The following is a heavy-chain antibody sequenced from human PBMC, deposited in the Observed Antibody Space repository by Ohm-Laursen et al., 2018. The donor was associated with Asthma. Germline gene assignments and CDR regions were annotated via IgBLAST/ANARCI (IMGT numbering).Heavy chain of an antibody. CDR3: TRLWDCGDSYWYFDL. V-gene: IGHV3-73*01. J-gene: IGHJ2*01. CDR1: GFTFSGSA. Sequence: SLRLSCAASGFTFSGSAMHWVRQASGKGLEWVGRIRSKANSYATAYAASVKGRFTISRDDSKNTAYLQMNSLKTEDTAVYYCTRLWDCGDSYWYFDLWGRGTLVTVSS. CDR2: IRSKANSYAT. D-gene: IGHD4-17*01.